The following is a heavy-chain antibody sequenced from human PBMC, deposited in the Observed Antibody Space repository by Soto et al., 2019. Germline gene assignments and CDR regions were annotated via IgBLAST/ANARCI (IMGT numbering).Heavy chain of an antibody. J-gene: IGHJ4*02. V-gene: IGHV3-64*01. Sequence: GGSLRLSCAASGFTFSSHAMHWVRQAPGKGLEYVSAITSNGGYTYYANSVKGRFTISRDNSKNTLYLQMGSLRAEDMAVYYCARLRDGYNLDYWGKGTLVTVSS. CDR1: GFTFSSHA. D-gene: IGHD5-12*01. CDR3: ARLRDGYNLDY. CDR2: ITSNGGYT.